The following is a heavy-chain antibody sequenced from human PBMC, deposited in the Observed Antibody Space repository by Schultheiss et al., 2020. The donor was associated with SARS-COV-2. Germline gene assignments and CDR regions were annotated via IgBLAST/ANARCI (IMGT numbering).Heavy chain of an antibody. CDR2: IYPGDSDT. Sequence: GESLKISCKGSGYSFTSYWIGWVRQMPGKGLEWMGSIYPGDSDTRYSPSFQGQVTISVDKSISTAYLQWSSLKASDTAMYYCARRAGYSSGWLCTDYNGLDVWGQGTTVTVSS. D-gene: IGHD6-19*01. CDR3: ARRAGYSSGWLCTDYNGLDV. J-gene: IGHJ6*02. CDR1: GYSFTSYW. V-gene: IGHV5-51*01.